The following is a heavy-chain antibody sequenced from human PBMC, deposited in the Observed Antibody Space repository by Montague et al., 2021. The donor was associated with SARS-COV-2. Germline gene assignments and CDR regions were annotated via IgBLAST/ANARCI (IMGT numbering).Heavy chain of an antibody. CDR1: GGSLSGDH. CDR2: VNHSGHT. Sequence: SETLPLTCAVYGGSLSGDHWSWIRQPPGKGLEWIGEVNHSGHTNYNVSLKSRVTMLVDTSKSQFSLRLSSVTAADTAMYYCTIEGHITTICSGCPRNWFDPWGQGTLVTVSS. V-gene: IGHV4-34*01. CDR3: TIEGHITTICSGCPRNWFDP. D-gene: IGHD2-2*01. J-gene: IGHJ5*02.